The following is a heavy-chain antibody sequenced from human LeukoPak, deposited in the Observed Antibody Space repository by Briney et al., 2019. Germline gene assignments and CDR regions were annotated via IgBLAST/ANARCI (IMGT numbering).Heavy chain of an antibody. CDR3: ARADSSGFDY. CDR2: IYYSGST. V-gene: IGHV4-59*12. D-gene: IGHD3-22*01. CDR1: GGSISSYY. Sequence: PSETLSLTCTVSGGSISSYYWSWIRQPPGQGLKWIGYIYYSGSTNYNPSLKSRVTISVDKSKNQFSLKLSSVTAADTAVYYCARADSSGFDYWGQGTLVTVSS. J-gene: IGHJ4*02.